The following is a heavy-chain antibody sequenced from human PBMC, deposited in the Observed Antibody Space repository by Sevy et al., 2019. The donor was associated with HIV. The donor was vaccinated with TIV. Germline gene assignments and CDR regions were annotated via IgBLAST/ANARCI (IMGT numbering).Heavy chain of an antibody. Sequence: GESLKISCKASGYTFTDYYIHWVRQAPGQGLEWMGWINPHIGGTNFAQKFQGRVTMTRDTSISTAYLDLSRLRSDDTAIYYSARGDSLVVPPTTVDYWGQGTLVTVSS. J-gene: IGHJ4*02. V-gene: IGHV1-2*02. D-gene: IGHD2-15*01. CDR2: INPHIGGT. CDR3: ARGDSLVVPPTTVDY. CDR1: GYTFTDYY.